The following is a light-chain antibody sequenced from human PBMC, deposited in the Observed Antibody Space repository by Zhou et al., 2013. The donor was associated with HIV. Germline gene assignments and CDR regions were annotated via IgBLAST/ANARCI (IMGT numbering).Light chain of an antibody. J-gene: IGKJ4*01. CDR2: GAS. CDR3: QQYNNWPPLT. V-gene: IGKV3-15*01. CDR1: QSVSSTH. Sequence: EIVLTQSPGTLSLSPGERATLFCRASQSVSSTHLAWYQQKPGQAPRLLIYGASTRATGIPARFSGSGSGTEFTLTISSLQSEDFAVYYCQQYNNWPPLTFGGGTKVEIK.